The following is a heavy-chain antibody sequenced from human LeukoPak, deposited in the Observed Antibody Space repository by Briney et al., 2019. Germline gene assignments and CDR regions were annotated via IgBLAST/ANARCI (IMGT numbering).Heavy chain of an antibody. J-gene: IGHJ4*02. Sequence: PSETLSLTCTVSGGSISSSSYYWGWLRQPPGKGLEWTGSIYYSGSTYYNPTLKSRVPISVDTSKNQFSLKLSSVTAADTAVYYCAVGDRSDTGWASNVDYWGKGTLVTVSS. CDR3: AVGDRSDTGWASNVDY. CDR1: GGSISSSSYY. D-gene: IGHD3-10*01. V-gene: IGHV4-39*01. CDR2: IYYSGST.